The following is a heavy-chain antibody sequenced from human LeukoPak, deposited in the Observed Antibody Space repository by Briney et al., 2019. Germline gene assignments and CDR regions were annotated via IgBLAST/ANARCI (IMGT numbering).Heavy chain of an antibody. V-gene: IGHV5-51*01. CDR2: IYPGDSNT. D-gene: IGHD2-15*01. J-gene: IGHJ4*02. CDR1: GCNFANYW. Sequence: RSGESLKISCKGPGCNFANYWIGWVRQMPGKGLEWMGIIYPGDSNTRYSPSFQGQVTISADKSISTAYLQWSSLRADDTAIYYCAKVVSGGNCYQSDYWGQGTLVTVSS. CDR3: AKVVSGGNCYQSDY.